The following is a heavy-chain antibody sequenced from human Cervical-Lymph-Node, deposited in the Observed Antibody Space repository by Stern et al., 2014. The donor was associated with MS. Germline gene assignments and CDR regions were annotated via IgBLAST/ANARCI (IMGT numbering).Heavy chain of an antibody. CDR2: INPNNRNP. J-gene: IGHJ6*02. CDR1: GYTFTSYA. CDR3: ARLGAVPRYGVDV. Sequence: VQLVESGAELKKPGASVKVSCKASGYTFTSYAMNWVRQAPGQGLEWMGWINPNNRNPTYAQGFKGRFVVAMDTSVRTAYLQISSLKAEDTAVYCCARLGAVPRYGVDVWGQGTTVTVSS. D-gene: IGHD7-27*01. V-gene: IGHV7-4-1*02.